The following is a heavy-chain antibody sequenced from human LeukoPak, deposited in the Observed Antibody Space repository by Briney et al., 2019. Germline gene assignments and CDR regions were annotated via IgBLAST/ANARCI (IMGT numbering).Heavy chain of an antibody. V-gene: IGHV3-23*01. CDR3: AKAASGSSWTDAFDI. Sequence: PGGSLRLSCAASGFTSSSYTMSWVRQAPGKGLEWVSAISGGGGSTYYADSVKGRFTISRDTSKNTLYLQMNTLGAVDTALYYCAKAASGSSWTDAFDIWGQGTMVTVSS. J-gene: IGHJ3*02. CDR1: GFTSSSYT. D-gene: IGHD6-13*01. CDR2: ISGGGGST.